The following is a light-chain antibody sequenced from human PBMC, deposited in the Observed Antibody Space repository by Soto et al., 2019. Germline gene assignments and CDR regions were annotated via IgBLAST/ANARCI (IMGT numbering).Light chain of an antibody. Sequence: DIQMTQSPSSLSASVRDKVTITCRASQGIDSYLNWYQQRPGKAPKLLIYAASRLQTGVPSRFSGSGSGTDFTLTINSLQPEDFATYYCQQSYTTPWTFGQGNKVEIK. V-gene: IGKV1-39*01. CDR2: AAS. J-gene: IGKJ1*01. CDR1: QGIDSY. CDR3: QQSYTTPWT.